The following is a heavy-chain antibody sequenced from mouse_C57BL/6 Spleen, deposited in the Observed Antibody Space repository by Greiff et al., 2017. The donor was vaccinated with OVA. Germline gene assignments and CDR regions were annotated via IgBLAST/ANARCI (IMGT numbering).Heavy chain of an antibody. CDR1: GFTFSDYY. Sequence: EVQVVESEGGLVQPGSSMKLSCTASGFTFSDYYMAWVRQVPEKGLEWVANINYDGSSTYYLDSLKSRFIISRDNAKNILYLQMSSLKSEDTATYYCARETGTWAMDYWGQGTSVTVSS. D-gene: IGHD4-1*01. J-gene: IGHJ4*01. V-gene: IGHV5-16*01. CDR2: INYDGSST. CDR3: ARETGTWAMDY.